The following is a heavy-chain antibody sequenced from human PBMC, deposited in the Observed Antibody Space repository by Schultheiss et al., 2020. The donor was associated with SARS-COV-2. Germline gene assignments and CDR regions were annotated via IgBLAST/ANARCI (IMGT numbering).Heavy chain of an antibody. CDR1: GFTFSSYG. CDR2: ISYDGSNK. Sequence: GGSLRLSCAASGFTFSSYGMHWVRQAPGKGLEWVAVISYDGSNKYYADSVKGRFTISRDNSKNTLYLQMNSLRAEDTAVYYCAKPIAVAGTEFDYWGQGTLVTVSS. V-gene: IGHV3-30*18. D-gene: IGHD6-19*01. CDR3: AKPIAVAGTEFDY. J-gene: IGHJ4*02.